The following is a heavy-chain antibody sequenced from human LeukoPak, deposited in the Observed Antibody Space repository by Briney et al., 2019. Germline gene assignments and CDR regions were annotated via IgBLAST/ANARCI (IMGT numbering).Heavy chain of an antibody. CDR2: IYTSGST. Sequence: PSETLSLTCTVSGGSISSYYWSWLRQPAGKGLEWIGRIYTSGSTNYNPSLKSRVTMSVDTSKNQFSLKLSSVTAADTAVYYCARDLYYDSSGYYYGDDAFDIWGQGTMVTVSS. D-gene: IGHD3-22*01. J-gene: IGHJ3*02. CDR3: ARDLYYDSSGYYYGDDAFDI. CDR1: GGSISSYY. V-gene: IGHV4-4*07.